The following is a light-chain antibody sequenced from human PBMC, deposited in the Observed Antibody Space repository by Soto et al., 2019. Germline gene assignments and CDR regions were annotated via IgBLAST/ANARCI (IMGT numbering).Light chain of an antibody. CDR3: QQYGDSPT. V-gene: IGKV3-20*01. J-gene: IGKJ4*01. Sequence: VWTQSEESLALCAGGIVHQSCRASQSVSSSYLAWYQQKPGQAPRLLIYGASSRATGIPDRFSGSGSGTDFTLTISRLEPEDFAVYYCQQYGDSPTFGGGTNVDVK. CDR2: GAS. CDR1: QSVSSSY.